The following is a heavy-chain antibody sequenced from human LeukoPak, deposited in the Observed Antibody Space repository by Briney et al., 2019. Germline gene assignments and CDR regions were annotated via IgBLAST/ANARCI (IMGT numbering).Heavy chain of an antibody. CDR3: ARDYKYAFDN. V-gene: IGHV3-48*01. Sequence: GGSLRLSCAASGFRFSDYSMNWVRQAPGKGLEWISYIGISSGNANYADSVKGRFTISGDKAKSSLYLQMNSLRVEDTAVYYCARDYKYAFDNWGQGTLVTVSS. CDR1: GFRFSDYS. D-gene: IGHD5-24*01. J-gene: IGHJ4*02. CDR2: IGISSGNA.